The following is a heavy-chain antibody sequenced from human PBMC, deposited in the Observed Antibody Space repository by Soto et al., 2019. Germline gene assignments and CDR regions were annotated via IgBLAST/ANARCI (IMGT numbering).Heavy chain of an antibody. J-gene: IGHJ3*02. D-gene: IGHD5-12*01. CDR2: IYSGGST. CDR1: GFTVSSNY. Sequence: GGSLRLSCAASGFTVSSNYMSWVRQAPGKGLEWVSVIYSGGSTYYADSVKGRFTISRDNSKNTLYLQMNSLRAEDTAVYYCARVTYSGYDLSVYAFDIWGQGTMVTVSS. CDR3: ARVTYSGYDLSVYAFDI. V-gene: IGHV3-66*01.